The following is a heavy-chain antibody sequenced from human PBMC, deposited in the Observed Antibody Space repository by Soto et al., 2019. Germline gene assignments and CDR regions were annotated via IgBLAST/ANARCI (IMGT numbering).Heavy chain of an antibody. J-gene: IGHJ4*02. Sequence: SETLSLTCTVSGGSVSSSVYWCGWIRQPPGKGPEWIGSLYYTGKTFYNPSLKSRVTISVDTSKNQISLKVKSVTAADTAVYYCARHFGDQMFDDYWGQGTLVTVSS. D-gene: IGHD3-9*01. CDR3: ARHFGDQMFDDY. V-gene: IGHV4-39*01. CDR2: LYYTGKT. CDR1: GGSVSSSVYW.